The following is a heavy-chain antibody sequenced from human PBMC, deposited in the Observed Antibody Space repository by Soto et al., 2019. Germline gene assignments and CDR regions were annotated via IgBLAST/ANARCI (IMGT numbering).Heavy chain of an antibody. CDR1: GGSFSGYY. CDR2: INHSGST. J-gene: IGHJ6*03. D-gene: IGHD2-15*01. Sequence: PSETLSLTCAVYGGSFSGYYWSWIRQPPGKGLEWIGEINHSGSTNYNPSLESRVTISVDTSKNQFSLKLSSVTAADTAVYYCARVGCSGGSCYFGVNYYSYYYMDVWGKGTTVTVSS. V-gene: IGHV4-34*01. CDR3: ARVGCSGGSCYFGVNYYSYYYMDV.